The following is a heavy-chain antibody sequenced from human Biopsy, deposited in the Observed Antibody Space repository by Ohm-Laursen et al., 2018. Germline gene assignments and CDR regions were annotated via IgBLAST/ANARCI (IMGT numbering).Heavy chain of an antibody. Sequence: SSVKVSCKASGGIFSRYVMSWVRQAPGQGPEWMGRIIPLLGITNYAERFQGRVTISVDRSTSTAYMELSSLKSEDTAVYYCAREYPEGDVWGQGTSVTVSS. CDR1: GGIFSRYV. D-gene: IGHD2-2*02. V-gene: IGHV1-69*04. J-gene: IGHJ6*02. CDR2: IIPLLGIT. CDR3: AREYPEGDV.